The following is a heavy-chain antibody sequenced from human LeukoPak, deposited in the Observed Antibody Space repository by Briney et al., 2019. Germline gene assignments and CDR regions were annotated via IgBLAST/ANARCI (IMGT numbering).Heavy chain of an antibody. V-gene: IGHV4-59*01. CDR2: IYHTGST. CDR1: GGSFSDYN. CDR3: ASRKLGNDY. D-gene: IGHD7-27*01. Sequence: SETLSLTCTLSGGSFSDYNWSWVRQSPGKGLEWIGYIYHTGSTSYSPSLKTRVTILADTSQNQFSLKLSSVPAADTAVYYCASRKLGNDYWGQGTLVTVSS. J-gene: IGHJ4*02.